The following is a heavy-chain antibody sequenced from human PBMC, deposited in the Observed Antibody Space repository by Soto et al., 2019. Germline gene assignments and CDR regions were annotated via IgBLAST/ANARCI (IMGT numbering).Heavy chain of an antibody. D-gene: IGHD3-10*01. V-gene: IGHV1-69*02. CDR3: ARFRGSYGMDV. CDR2: SIPILGIA. Sequence: QVQLVQSGAEVKKPGSSVKVSCKASGGTFSIYTISWVRQAPGQGLEWMGRSIPILGIANYAQKFQGRVTITADKSTSTAYMELSSLRSEDTAVYYCARFRGSYGMDVWGQGTTVTVSS. CDR1: GGTFSIYT. J-gene: IGHJ6*02.